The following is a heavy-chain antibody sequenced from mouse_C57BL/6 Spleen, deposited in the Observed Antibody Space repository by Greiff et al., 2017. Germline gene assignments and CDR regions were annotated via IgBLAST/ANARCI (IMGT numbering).Heavy chain of an antibody. V-gene: IGHV1-26*01. CDR2: INPNNGGT. Sequence: EVQLQQSGPELVKPGASVKISCKASGYTFTDYYMNWVKQSHGKSLEWIGDINPNNGGTSYNQKFKGKATLTVDKSSSTAYMELRSLTSEDSAVYYCARWETDQATTYYAMDYWGQGTSVTVSS. J-gene: IGHJ4*01. D-gene: IGHD3-2*02. CDR1: GYTFTDYY. CDR3: ARWETDQATTYYAMDY.